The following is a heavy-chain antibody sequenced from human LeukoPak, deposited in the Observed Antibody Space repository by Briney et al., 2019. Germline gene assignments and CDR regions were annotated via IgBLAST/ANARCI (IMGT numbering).Heavy chain of an antibody. Sequence: GRSLRLSCAASGFTFDNYAMHWVRQAPGKGLEWVSGITWNSGSIGYADSVKGRFTISRDNAKNSLYLQMNSLRPEDTALYYCVKAGQGCLDYWGQGTPVTVSS. D-gene: IGHD2-15*01. CDR1: GFTFDNYA. CDR2: ITWNSGSI. V-gene: IGHV3-9*01. J-gene: IGHJ4*02. CDR3: VKAGQGCLDY.